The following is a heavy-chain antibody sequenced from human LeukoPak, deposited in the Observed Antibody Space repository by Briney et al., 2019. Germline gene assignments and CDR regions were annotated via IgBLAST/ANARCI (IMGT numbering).Heavy chain of an antibody. CDR2: IYYSGST. V-gene: IGHV4-59*01. J-gene: IGHJ4*02. CDR3: ARGLLPYSGSSPHY. Sequence: SETLSLTCTVSGGSISSYYWSWIRQPPGKGLEWIGYIYYSGSTNYNPSLKSRVTISVDTSKNQFSLKLSSVTAADTAVYYCARGLLPYSGSSPHYWGQGTLVTVSS. D-gene: IGHD1-26*01. CDR1: GGSISSYY.